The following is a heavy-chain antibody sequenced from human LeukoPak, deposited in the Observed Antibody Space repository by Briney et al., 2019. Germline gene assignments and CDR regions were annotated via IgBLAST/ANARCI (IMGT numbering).Heavy chain of an antibody. CDR1: GGSISNYY. D-gene: IGHD2-2*01. V-gene: IGHV4-59*08. Sequence: TSETLSLTCTVSGGSISNYYWSWIRQSPGKGLECIGYIHYTGSTNYNPSLKSRVTISVDKSKNQFSLKLSSVTAADTAVYYCARTNLGYCSSTSCYALKWFDPWGQGTLVTVSS. CDR3: ARTNLGYCSSTSCYALKWFDP. CDR2: IHYTGST. J-gene: IGHJ5*02.